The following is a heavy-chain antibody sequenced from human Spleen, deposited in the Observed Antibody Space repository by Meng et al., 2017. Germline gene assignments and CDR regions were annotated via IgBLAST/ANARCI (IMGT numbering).Heavy chain of an antibody. V-gene: IGHV3-11*04. J-gene: IGHJ4*02. CDR2: ISSSGSTI. Sequence: GESLKISCAASGFTFSDYYMSWIRQAPGKGLEWVSYISSSGSTIYYADSVKGRFTISRDNAKNSLYLQMNSLRAEDTAVYYCARETDSYGAFDYWGQGTLVTVSS. CDR3: ARETDSYGAFDY. CDR1: GFTFSDYY. D-gene: IGHD5-18*01.